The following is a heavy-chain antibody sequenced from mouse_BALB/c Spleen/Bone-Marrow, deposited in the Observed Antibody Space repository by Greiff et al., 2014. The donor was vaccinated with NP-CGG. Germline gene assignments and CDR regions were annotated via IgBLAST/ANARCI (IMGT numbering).Heavy chain of an antibody. J-gene: IGHJ1*01. D-gene: IGHD1-1*01. CDR1: GFNIKDTF. CDR3: TKPSFYYGSSYWYFGV. V-gene: IGHV14-3*02. CDR2: IDPANGDT. Sequence: EVKLVESGAELVKPGASVKLSCTASGFNIKDTFMHWVKQRPEQGLEWIGRIDPANGDTKYDPKFQGKATITADTSSNTAYLQLSSLTSEDTAVYYCTKPSFYYGSSYWYFGVWGAGTTVTVSS.